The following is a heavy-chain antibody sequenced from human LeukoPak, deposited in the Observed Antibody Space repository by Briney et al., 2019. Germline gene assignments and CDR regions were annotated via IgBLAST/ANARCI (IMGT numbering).Heavy chain of an antibody. J-gene: IGHJ4*02. CDR1: GGSFSDYY. D-gene: IGHD3-22*01. V-gene: IGHV4-34*01. CDR3: ARGQYYSDPSAYPDFDY. CDR2: INHSGST. Sequence: SETLSLTCAVYGGSFSDYYRNWIRQPPKKGLEWIGEINHSGSTNYNPSLKSRVTMSVDTSKNQFSLKLSSVTAADTAVYYCARGQYYSDPSAYPDFDYWGQGTLFVVSS.